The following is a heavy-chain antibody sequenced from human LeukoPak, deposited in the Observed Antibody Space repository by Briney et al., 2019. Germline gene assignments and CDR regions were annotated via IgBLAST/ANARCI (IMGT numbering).Heavy chain of an antibody. CDR1: GLIVSSNY. V-gene: IGHV3-53*01. J-gene: IGHJ3*02. CDR3: ARALNGFDI. CDR2: IYSGGSI. Sequence: SGGSLRLSCAASGLIVSSNYMTWVRQAPGKGLEWVSVIYSGGSIYYADSVTGRFTISRDNSRNTLYLQMNSLRAEDTAVCYCARALNGFDIWGPGTLVTVSS.